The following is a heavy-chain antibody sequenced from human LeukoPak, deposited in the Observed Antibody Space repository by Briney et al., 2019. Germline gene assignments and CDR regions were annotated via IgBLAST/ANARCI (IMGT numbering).Heavy chain of an antibody. D-gene: IGHD1-26*01. Sequence: GGSLRLSCAASGFTFSDYYMSWNRQAPGKELKWVSYISSSGSTIYYADSVKGRFTISRDNAKNSLYLQMNSLRAEDTAVYYCANGVVGAIYAFDIWGQGTMVTVSS. V-gene: IGHV3-11*01. CDR3: ANGVVGAIYAFDI. J-gene: IGHJ3*02. CDR1: GFTFSDYY. CDR2: ISSSGSTI.